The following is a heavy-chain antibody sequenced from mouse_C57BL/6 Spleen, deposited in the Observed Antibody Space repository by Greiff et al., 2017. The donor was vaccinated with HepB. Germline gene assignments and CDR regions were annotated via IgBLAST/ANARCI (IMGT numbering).Heavy chain of an antibody. CDR1: GYTFNSYT. V-gene: IGHV1-4*01. J-gene: IGHJ2*01. CDR3: ARSNSIVDYYGSWNFDY. Sequence: QVQLQQSGAELARPGASVKMSCKASGYTFNSYTMHWVKQRPGQGLEWIGYINPSSGYTKYNQKFKDKATLTADKSSSTAYMQLSSLTSEDSAVYYCARSNSIVDYYGSWNFDYWGQGTTLTVSS. CDR2: INPSSGYT. D-gene: IGHD1-1*01.